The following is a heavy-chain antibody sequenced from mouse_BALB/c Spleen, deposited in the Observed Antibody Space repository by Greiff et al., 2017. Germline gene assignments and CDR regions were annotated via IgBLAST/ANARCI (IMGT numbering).Heavy chain of an antibody. V-gene: IGHV5-17*02. J-gene: IGHJ1*01. CDR3: ARSPAYYRYDCYFDV. CDR2: ISRGNSTI. D-gene: IGHD2-14*01. Sequence: EVQLVESGGGLVQPGGSRKLSCAASGFTFSSFGMHWVRQAPEKGLEWVAYISRGNSTIYYADTVKGRFTISRDNPKNTQFLQMTSLRSEDTAMYYCARSPAYYRYDCYFDVWGAGTTVTVSA. CDR1: GFTFSSFG.